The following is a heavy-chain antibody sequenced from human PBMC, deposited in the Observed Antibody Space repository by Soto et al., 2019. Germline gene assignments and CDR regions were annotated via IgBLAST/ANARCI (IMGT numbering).Heavy chain of an antibody. D-gene: IGHD1-26*01. V-gene: IGHV1-18*01. Sequence: QVQLVQSGVEVKKPGASVKVSCKASGYTFTNYGISWVRQAPGQGLEWMGWISTYDAKTNYTQKFQGRVTMTTDTSTSTAYMELTSLRSDDTAVYYCARGEAHFDFWGQGTLVTVSS. CDR3: ARGEAHFDF. J-gene: IGHJ4*02. CDR1: GYTFTNYG. CDR2: ISTYDAKT.